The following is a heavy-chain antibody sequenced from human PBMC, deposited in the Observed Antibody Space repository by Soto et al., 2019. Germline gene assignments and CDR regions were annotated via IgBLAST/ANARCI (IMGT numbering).Heavy chain of an antibody. CDR1: GDFISSGGYY. CDR2: IYSSGTT. Sequence: QVQLQESGPGLVKPSQTLSLTCTVSGDFISSGGYYWSWIRQLPGKGLEWIGYIYSSGTTYYNPSLKIRITRSVDTSKNQCSLNLSSVTAADTAVYYCARTDSGGYYFVYWGQGTLVTVFS. V-gene: IGHV4-31*03. J-gene: IGHJ4*02. CDR3: ARTDSGGYYFVY. D-gene: IGHD3-22*01.